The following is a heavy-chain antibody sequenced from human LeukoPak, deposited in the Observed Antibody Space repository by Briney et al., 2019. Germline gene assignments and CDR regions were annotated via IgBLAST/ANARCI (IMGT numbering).Heavy chain of an antibody. V-gene: IGHV4-59*01. D-gene: IGHD2-21*01. J-gene: IGHJ6*03. CDR3: ATVGVAVPTTMRYYYMHV. CDR2: IYDSGST. Sequence: PSETLSLTCTISGGSIGSYYWSWIRQPPGKGLEWIGYIYDSGSTIYNASLKSRVTASIVRSKNKISLKLSFVTAADTAVYYCATVGVAVPTTMRYYYMHVWGKGTTVTVSS. CDR1: GGSIGSYY.